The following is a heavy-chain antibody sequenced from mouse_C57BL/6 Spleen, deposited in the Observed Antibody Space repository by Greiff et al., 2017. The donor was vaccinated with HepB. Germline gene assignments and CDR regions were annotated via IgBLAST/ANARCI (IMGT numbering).Heavy chain of an antibody. CDR2: IYPGSGNT. Sequence: QVQLQQSGPELVKPGASVKISCKASGYSFTSYYIHWVKQRPGQGLEWIGWIYPGSGNTKYNEKFKGKATLTADTSSSTAYMQLSSLTSEDSAVYYCARFGYDGRGSFDYWGQGTTLTVSS. J-gene: IGHJ2*01. CDR3: ARFGYDGRGSFDY. V-gene: IGHV1-66*01. D-gene: IGHD2-2*01. CDR1: GYSFTSYY.